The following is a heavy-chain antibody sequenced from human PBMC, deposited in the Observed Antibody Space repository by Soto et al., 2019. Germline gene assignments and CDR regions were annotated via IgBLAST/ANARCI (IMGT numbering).Heavy chain of an antibody. D-gene: IGHD3-9*01. CDR3: ARARYYDWCFDR. CDR2: SYHSGRS. J-gene: IGHJ4*02. V-gene: IGHV4-30-2*06. Sequence: TLSLTCPFSCSSLNSAGHSWGCVRRSPGNTLEWIGYSYHSGRSYYNPSLQSRVTISVDRSKAQFYLSLTSVTAADTAVYFCARARYYDWCFDRWGLGTPVTASS. CDR1: CSSLNSAGHS.